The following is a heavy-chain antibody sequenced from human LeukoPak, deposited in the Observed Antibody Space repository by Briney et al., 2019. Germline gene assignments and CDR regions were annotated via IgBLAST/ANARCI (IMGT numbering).Heavy chain of an antibody. V-gene: IGHV1-69*13. CDR2: IIPIFGTA. D-gene: IGHD3-9*01. CDR1: GGTFSSYA. J-gene: IGHJ5*02. Sequence: SVKVSCKASGGTFSSYAISWVRQAPGQGLEWMGGIIPIFGTANYAQKFQGRVTITADESTSTAYMELSSLRSEDTAVYYCASEFRGNYDILTGYYYWFDPWGQGTLVTVSS. CDR3: ASEFRGNYDILTGYYYWFDP.